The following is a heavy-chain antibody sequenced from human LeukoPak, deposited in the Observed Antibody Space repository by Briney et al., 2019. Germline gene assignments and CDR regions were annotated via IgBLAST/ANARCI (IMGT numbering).Heavy chain of an antibody. CDR2: ISSSGSTI. CDR3: ARGGGYLSAFDI. Sequence: GGSLRLSCAASGFTFSSYEMNWVRQAPGKGLEWVSYISSSGSTIYYADSVKSRFTISRDNAKNSLYLQMNSLRAEDTAVYYCARGGGYLSAFDIWGQGTMVTVSS. D-gene: IGHD3-16*01. V-gene: IGHV3-48*03. CDR1: GFTFSSYE. J-gene: IGHJ3*02.